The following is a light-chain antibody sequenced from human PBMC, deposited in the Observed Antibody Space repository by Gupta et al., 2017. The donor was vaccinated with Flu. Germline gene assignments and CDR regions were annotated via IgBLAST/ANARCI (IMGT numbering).Light chain of an antibody. CDR3: SSYTTTTWV. CDR1: SSDVGGYNY. J-gene: IGLJ3*02. Sequence: QSALTQPASVSGSPGQSITISCTGTSSDVGGYNYVSWYQQHPGNAPKLMIYEVSKRPSGVSNRFSGSKSGNTASLTISGLQAEDEADYYCSSYTTTTWVFGGGTKVTVL. V-gene: IGLV2-14*01. CDR2: EVS.